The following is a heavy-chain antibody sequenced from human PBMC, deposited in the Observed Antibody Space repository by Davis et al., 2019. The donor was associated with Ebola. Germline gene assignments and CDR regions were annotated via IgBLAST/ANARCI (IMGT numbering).Heavy chain of an antibody. CDR1: GYTFTSYY. V-gene: IGHV1-46*01. CDR2: INPSGGST. Sequence: ASVKVSCKASGYTFTSYYMHWVRQAPGQGLEWMGIINPSGGSTSYAQKFQGRVTMTRDTSTSTAYMELRRLRSDDTAVYYCARVIAAPNWFDPWGQGTLVTVSS. CDR3: ARVIAAPNWFDP. J-gene: IGHJ5*02. D-gene: IGHD6-6*01.